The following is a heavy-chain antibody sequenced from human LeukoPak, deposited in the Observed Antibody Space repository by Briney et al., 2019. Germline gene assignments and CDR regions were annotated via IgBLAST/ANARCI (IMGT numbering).Heavy chain of an antibody. J-gene: IGHJ5*02. CDR3: ARGAGRYFDWFDP. Sequence: PGGSLRVSCAASGFTFSSYEMNWVRQAPGKGLEWVSYISSSGSTIYYADSVKGRFTISRDNAKNSLYLQMNSLRAEDTAVYYCARGAGRYFDWFDPWGQGTLVTVSS. D-gene: IGHD3-9*01. V-gene: IGHV3-48*03. CDR1: GFTFSSYE. CDR2: ISSSGSTI.